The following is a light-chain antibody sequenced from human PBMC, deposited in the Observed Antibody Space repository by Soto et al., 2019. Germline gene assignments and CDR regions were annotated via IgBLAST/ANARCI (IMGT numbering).Light chain of an antibody. Sequence: DLQMTQSPSSLSASVGDRVTITCQASQDISNYLNWYQQKPGKAPKLLIYDASNLETEVPSRFSGSGSGTDFTFTISSLQPEDIATYYCQQYDNLLALTFGGGTKVEIK. CDR2: DAS. CDR1: QDISNY. V-gene: IGKV1-33*01. J-gene: IGKJ4*01. CDR3: QQYDNLLALT.